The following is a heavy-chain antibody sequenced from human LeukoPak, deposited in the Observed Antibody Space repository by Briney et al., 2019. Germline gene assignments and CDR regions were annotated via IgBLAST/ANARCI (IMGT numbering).Heavy chain of an antibody. CDR3: ARDMGSSSVDY. D-gene: IGHD6-6*01. CDR2: INPNSGGT. J-gene: IGHJ4*02. Sequence: ASVKVSCKASGYTFTGYYMHWVRQPPGQGLEWMGWINPNSGGTNYAQKFQGSVTMTRDTSISTAYMELSRLRSDDTAVYYCARDMGSSSVDYWGQGTLVTVSS. V-gene: IGHV1-2*02. CDR1: GYTFTGYY.